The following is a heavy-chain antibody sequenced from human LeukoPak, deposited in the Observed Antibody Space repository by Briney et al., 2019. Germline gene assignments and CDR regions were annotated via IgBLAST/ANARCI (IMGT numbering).Heavy chain of an antibody. V-gene: IGHV1-24*01. Sequence: GASVKVSCKVSGYTLTELSMHWVRQAPGKGLGWMGGFDPEDGETIYAQKFQGRVTMTEDTSTDTAYMELSSLRSEDTAVYYCATDARGGLLRTVADYYMDVWGKGTTVTVS. CDR2: FDPEDGET. J-gene: IGHJ6*03. CDR3: ATDARGGLLRTVADYYMDV. D-gene: IGHD3-22*01. CDR1: GYTLTELS.